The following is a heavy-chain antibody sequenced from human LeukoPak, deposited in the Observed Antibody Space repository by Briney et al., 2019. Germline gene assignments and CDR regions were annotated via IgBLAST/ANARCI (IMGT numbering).Heavy chain of an antibody. CDR3: ARDFSVVGESNYYDSSGDY. D-gene: IGHD3-22*01. CDR2: INPNSGGT. Sequence: ASVKVSCKASGYTFTGYYMHWVRQAPGQGLEWMGWINPNSGGTNYAQKFQGRVTMTRDMSTSTVYMELSSLRAEDTAVYYCARDFSVVGESNYYDSSGDYRGQGTLVTVSA. V-gene: IGHV1-2*02. CDR1: GYTFTGYY. J-gene: IGHJ4*02.